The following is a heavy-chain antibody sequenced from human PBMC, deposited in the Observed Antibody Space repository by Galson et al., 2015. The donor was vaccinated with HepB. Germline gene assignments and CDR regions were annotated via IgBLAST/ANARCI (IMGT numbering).Heavy chain of an antibody. CDR1: GFTFSSYA. D-gene: IGHD3-9*01. J-gene: IGHJ4*02. CDR3: AKLTGSTGYYPFDY. Sequence: SLRLSCAASGFTFSSYAMSWVRQAPGKGLEWVSTITGRGDSSYYTDSVKGRFIISRDNSRDTQDLQMNSLRAEDTAVYYCAKLTGSTGYYPFDYWGQGTLVTVSS. V-gene: IGHV3-23*01. CDR2: ITGRGDSS.